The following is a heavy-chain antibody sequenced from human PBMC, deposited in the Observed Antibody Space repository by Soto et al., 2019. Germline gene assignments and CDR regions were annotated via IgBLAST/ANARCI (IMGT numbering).Heavy chain of an antibody. CDR2: INPSGGST. Sequence: QVQLVQSGAEVKKPGASVKVSCRASGYTFTSYYIHWVRQAPGQGLEWMGIINPSGGSTTYAQKFQGSVTMTRDTSTSTVYMELSSLRSEDTAVYYCARTRSYGDYDYWGQGTLVTVSS. J-gene: IGHJ4*02. V-gene: IGHV1-46*03. CDR1: GYTFTSYY. CDR3: ARTRSYGDYDY. D-gene: IGHD4-17*01.